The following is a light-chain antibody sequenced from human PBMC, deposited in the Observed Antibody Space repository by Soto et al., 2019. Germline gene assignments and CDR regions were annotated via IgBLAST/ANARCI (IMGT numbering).Light chain of an antibody. CDR3: QQSYSTPIT. CDR1: HSISSN. J-gene: IGKJ5*01. CDR2: GAS. Sequence: DIQMTQSPSSLSASVGYRVTITCRASHSISSNINWYQQKPGSPPKLLIYGASSLQSGVPSRFSGSGSGTDFTLIISSLQPEDFATYYCQQSYSTPITFGQGTRLEIK. V-gene: IGKV1-39*01.